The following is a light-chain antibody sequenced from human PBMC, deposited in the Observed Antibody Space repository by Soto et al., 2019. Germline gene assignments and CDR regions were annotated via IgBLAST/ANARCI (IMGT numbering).Light chain of an antibody. Sequence: QSALTQPASVSGSRGQSITISCTGTSGDVGAYNFVSWFQHYPGKAPKIILYDVISRPSGVSNRFSGSKSGNTATLTISGLQAEDEANYYCSSFTTTDILVLGGGTKVTVL. CDR2: DVI. CDR3: SSFTTTDILV. J-gene: IGLJ3*02. V-gene: IGLV2-14*03. CDR1: SGDVGAYNF.